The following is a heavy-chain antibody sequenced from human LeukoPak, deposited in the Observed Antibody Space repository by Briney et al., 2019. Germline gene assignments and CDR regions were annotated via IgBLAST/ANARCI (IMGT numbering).Heavy chain of an antibody. J-gene: IGHJ3*02. CDR3: ARHEEYYYDSIPWADDAFDI. CDR2: IYPGDSDT. Sequence: GESLKISCKGSGYRFTSYWIGWVRQMPGKGLEWMGIIYPGDSDTRYSPSFQGQVTISADKSISTAYLQWSSLKASDTAMYYCARHEEYYYDSIPWADDAFDIWGQGTMVTVSS. D-gene: IGHD3-22*01. V-gene: IGHV5-51*01. CDR1: GYRFTSYW.